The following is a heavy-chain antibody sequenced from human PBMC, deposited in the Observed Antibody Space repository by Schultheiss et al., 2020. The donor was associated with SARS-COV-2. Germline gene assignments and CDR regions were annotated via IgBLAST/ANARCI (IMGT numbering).Heavy chain of an antibody. CDR2: IYSGGST. J-gene: IGHJ4*02. D-gene: IGHD2-15*01. Sequence: GGSLRLSCAASGFTVSSNYMSWVRQAPGKGLEWVSVIYSGGSTYYADSVKGRFTISRDNAKNSLYLQMNSLRAEDTAVYYCARDQDAANFDYWGQGTLVTVSS. CDR1: GFTVSSNY. CDR3: ARDQDAANFDY. V-gene: IGHV3-53*01.